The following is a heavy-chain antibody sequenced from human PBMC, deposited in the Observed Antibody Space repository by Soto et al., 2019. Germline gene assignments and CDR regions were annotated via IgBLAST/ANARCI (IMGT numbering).Heavy chain of an antibody. J-gene: IGHJ4*02. D-gene: IGHD3-10*01. CDR1: GYTFTSYA. CDR3: ARTYYYGSGSSDY. Sequence: ASVKVSCKASGYTFTSYAMHWVRQAPGQRLEWMGWINAGNGNTKYSQKFQGRVTITRDTSASTAYMKLSSLRSEDTAVYYCARTYYYGSGSSDYWGQGTLVTVSS. V-gene: IGHV1-3*01. CDR2: INAGNGNT.